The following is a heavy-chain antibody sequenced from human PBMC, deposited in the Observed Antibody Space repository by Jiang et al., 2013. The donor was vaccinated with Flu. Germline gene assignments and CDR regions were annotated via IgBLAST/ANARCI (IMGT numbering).Heavy chain of an antibody. Sequence: QLLESGGGLVQPGGSLTLSCAASGFTFSSYAMGWVRQAPGKGLEWVSTISGSGGSTNNADSVKGRFTISRDNSKNTLYLQMNSLRAEDTAVYYCAVNQDSSGYYPLIPFDYWGQGTLVTVSS. CDR1: GFTFSSYA. J-gene: IGHJ4*02. CDR3: AVNQDSSGYYPLIPFDY. CDR2: ISGSGGST. D-gene: IGHD3-22*01. V-gene: IGHV3-23*01.